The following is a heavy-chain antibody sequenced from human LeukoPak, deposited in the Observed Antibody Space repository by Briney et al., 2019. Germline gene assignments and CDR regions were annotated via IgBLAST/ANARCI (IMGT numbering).Heavy chain of an antibody. V-gene: IGHV3-21*01. J-gene: IGHJ3*02. CDR2: ISSSSSYI. D-gene: IGHD3-3*01. Sequence: GGSLRLSCAASGFTFSTCNMNWFRQAPGKGLEWVSSISSSSSYIYYADSVKGRFTISRDNAKNSLYLQMNSLRAEDTALYYCARDRSDYYPDAFDIWGQGTMVTVSS. CDR1: GFTFSTCN. CDR3: ARDRSDYYPDAFDI.